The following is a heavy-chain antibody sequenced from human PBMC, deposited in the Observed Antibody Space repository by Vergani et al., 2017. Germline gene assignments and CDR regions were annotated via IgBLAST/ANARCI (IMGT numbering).Heavy chain of an antibody. CDR1: GYTFTSYG. V-gene: IGHV1-18*01. J-gene: IGHJ4*02. CDR3: AGCPLGYCSGGSCYSVSTLDY. Sequence: QVQLVQSGAEVKKPGASVKVSCKASGYTFTSYGISWVRQAPGQGLEWMGWISAYNGNTNNAKKLQGRGTMTTDTSTSTAYMELRSLRSDDTAVYYCAGCPLGYCSGGSCYSVSTLDYWGQGTLVTVSS. CDR2: ISAYNGNT. D-gene: IGHD2-15*01.